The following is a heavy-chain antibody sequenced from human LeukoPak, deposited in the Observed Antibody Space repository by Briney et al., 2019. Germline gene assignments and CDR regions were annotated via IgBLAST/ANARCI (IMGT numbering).Heavy chain of an antibody. D-gene: IGHD3-10*01. CDR1: GYSFTSYW. CDR2: IYPGDSDT. V-gene: IGHV5-51*01. CDR3: ARQRKVLLWFGSPSGMDV. Sequence: GESLKISCKGSGYSFTSYWIGWVRQMPGKGLEWMGIIYPGDSDTRYSPSFQGQVTISADKSISTAYLQWSSLKASDTAMYYCARQRKVLLWFGSPSGMDVWGQGTTVTVSS. J-gene: IGHJ6*02.